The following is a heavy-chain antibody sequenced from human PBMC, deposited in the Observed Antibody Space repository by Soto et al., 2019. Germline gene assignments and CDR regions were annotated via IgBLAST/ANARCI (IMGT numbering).Heavy chain of an antibody. J-gene: IGHJ4*02. V-gene: IGHV4-59*08. Sequence: QLQLQESGPGLVKPSETLSLTCPVSGGSISGYYWSWIRQPPGKGLEWIAFIHYTGSSNSNTSLERRVTMTIDTSKNQFSLKLSSVTAADTAVYYCARHSNEYRKSLDNWGQGTLVTVS. CDR3: ARHSNEYRKSLDN. CDR1: GGSISGYY. D-gene: IGHD4-4*01. CDR2: IHYTGSS.